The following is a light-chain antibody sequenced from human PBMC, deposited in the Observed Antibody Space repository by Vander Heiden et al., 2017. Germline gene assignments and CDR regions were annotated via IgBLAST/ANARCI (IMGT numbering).Light chain of an antibody. CDR3: QQLHSYPIA. CDR2: VAS. V-gene: IGKV1-9*01. Sequence: DIQLTQSPSFLSASVGDRVTITCRASQGISSDLAWYQQKPGKAPKVLIYVASTLQSGVPSRFSGSGSGTEFTLTISGLHPEDFATYYCQQLHSYPIAFGQGTPMDTK. J-gene: IGKJ5*01. CDR1: QGISSD.